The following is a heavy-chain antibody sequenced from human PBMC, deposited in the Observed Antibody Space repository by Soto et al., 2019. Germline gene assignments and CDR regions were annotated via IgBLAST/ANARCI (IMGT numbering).Heavy chain of an antibody. D-gene: IGHD3-22*01. CDR2: ISGGGVGI. V-gene: IGHV3-23*01. J-gene: IGHJ4*02. CDR1: GFTFSSYA. Sequence: GGSLRLSCAASGFTFSSYAMSWVRQAPGKGLEWVSAISGGGVGIYYADSVRGRFTISRDNSKNTLYLQMSSLRAEDTAVYYCAKDHYYYYSSGYYLYFDYWCQGTMVTVSS. CDR3: AKDHYYYYSSGYYLYFDY.